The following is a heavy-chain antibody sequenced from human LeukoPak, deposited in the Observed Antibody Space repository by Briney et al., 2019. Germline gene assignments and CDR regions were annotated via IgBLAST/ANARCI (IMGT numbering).Heavy chain of an antibody. Sequence: GGSLRLSCAASGFTVSSNYMSWVRQAPGKGLEWVSVIYSGGSTYYADSVKGRFTISRDNSKNTLYPQMNSLRAEDTAVYYCARVPHDILTGLGAFDIWGQGTMVTVSS. CDR2: IYSGGST. CDR1: GFTVSSNY. D-gene: IGHD3-9*01. J-gene: IGHJ3*02. CDR3: ARVPHDILTGLGAFDI. V-gene: IGHV3-66*01.